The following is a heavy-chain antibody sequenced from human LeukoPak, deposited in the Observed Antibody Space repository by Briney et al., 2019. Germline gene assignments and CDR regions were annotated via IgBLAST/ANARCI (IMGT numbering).Heavy chain of an antibody. Sequence: PGGSLRLSCAASGFTFDDYAMHWVRQAPGKGLEWVSGISWNSGSIGYADSVKGRFTISRDNAKNSLYLQMNSLRAEDTALYYCEKVLGGLIGLFDYWGRGTLVTVS. CDR1: GFTFDDYA. CDR3: EKVLGGLIGLFDY. V-gene: IGHV3-9*01. CDR2: ISWNSGSI. D-gene: IGHD3-16*01. J-gene: IGHJ4*02.